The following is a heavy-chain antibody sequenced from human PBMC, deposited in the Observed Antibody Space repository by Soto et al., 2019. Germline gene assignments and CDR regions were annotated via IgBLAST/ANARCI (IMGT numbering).Heavy chain of an antibody. CDR2: IYYSGST. J-gene: IGHJ5*02. CDR1: GGSISSYY. Sequence: QVQLQESGPGLVKPSETLSLTCTVSGGSISSYYWSWIRQPPGKGLEWIGYIYYSGSTNYNPSLKRRVTISVDTSKNQFSLKLSSVTAADTAVDYCARVLFGRLAWFDPWGQGTLVTVSS. D-gene: IGHD1-26*01. V-gene: IGHV4-59*01. CDR3: ARVLFGRLAWFDP.